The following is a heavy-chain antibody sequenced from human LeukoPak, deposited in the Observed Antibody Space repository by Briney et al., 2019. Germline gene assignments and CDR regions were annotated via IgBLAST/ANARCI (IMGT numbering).Heavy chain of an antibody. CDR2: IYHSGST. V-gene: IGHV4-38-2*01. Sequence: PSETLSLTCAVSGYSISSGYYWGWIRQPPGKGLEWIGSIYHSGSTFYNPSLKSRVTISVDTSKSQFSLQLSSVTAADTAVYYCVRFDYWGQGTLVTVSS. CDR1: GYSISSGYY. CDR3: VRFDY. J-gene: IGHJ4*02.